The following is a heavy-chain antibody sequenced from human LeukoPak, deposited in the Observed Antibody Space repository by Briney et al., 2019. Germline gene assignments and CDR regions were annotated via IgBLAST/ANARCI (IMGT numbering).Heavy chain of an antibody. Sequence: ASVTVSCKASGYTFTSYYMHWVRQPPGQGREWMGIINPSGGSTSYAQKFQGRVTMTRDTSTSTVYMELSSLRSEDTAVYYCARDPGGYDILTGYYPDYWGQGTLVTVSS. CDR2: INPSGGST. D-gene: IGHD3-9*01. CDR3: ARDPGGYDILTGYYPDY. CDR1: GYTFTSYY. V-gene: IGHV1-46*01. J-gene: IGHJ4*02.